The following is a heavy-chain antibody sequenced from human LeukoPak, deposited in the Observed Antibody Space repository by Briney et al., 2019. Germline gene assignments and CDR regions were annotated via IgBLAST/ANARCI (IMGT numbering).Heavy chain of an antibody. D-gene: IGHD6-19*01. CDR3: ARERRDSSGWYVDQGLADDAFDI. CDR2: ISGSGGST. Sequence: PGGSLRLSCAASGFTFSSYAMSWVRQAPGKGLEWVSAISGSGGSTYYADSVKGRFTISRDNSKNTLYLQMNSLRAEDTAVYYCARERRDSSGWYVDQGLADDAFDIWGQGTMVTVSS. V-gene: IGHV3-23*01. CDR1: GFTFSSYA. J-gene: IGHJ3*02.